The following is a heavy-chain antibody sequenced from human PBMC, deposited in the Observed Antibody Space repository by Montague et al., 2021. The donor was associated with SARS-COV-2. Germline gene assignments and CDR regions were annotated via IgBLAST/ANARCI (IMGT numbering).Heavy chain of an antibody. J-gene: IGHJ6*02. CDR2: VYYTGGT. V-gene: IGHV4-59*07. CDR1: GGSINSFY. CDR3: ARAGGGSSYNYYGLDV. D-gene: IGHD2-15*01. Sequence: SDTLSLTCSISGGSINSFYWNWIRQSPGKGLEWIGYVYYTGGTNYNPSLKSRATTSVDTSKNQFSLTVGSVTAADTAVYYCARAGGGSSYNYYGLDVWGQGTTVTVSS.